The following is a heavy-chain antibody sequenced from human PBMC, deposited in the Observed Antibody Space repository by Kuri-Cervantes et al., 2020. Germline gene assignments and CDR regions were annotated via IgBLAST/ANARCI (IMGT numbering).Heavy chain of an antibody. Sequence: SETLSLTCAVYGESFSGYYWSWIRQPPGKGLEWIGEINQSGSTNYNPSLKSRVTISVDTSKNQFSLKLSSVTAADTAVYYCARGRTPPTYYYDSSGYYRHAEYFQHWGQGTLVTVSS. CDR2: INQSGST. CDR1: GESFSGYY. V-gene: IGHV4-34*01. D-gene: IGHD3-22*01. CDR3: ARGRTPPTYYYDSSGYYRHAEYFQH. J-gene: IGHJ1*01.